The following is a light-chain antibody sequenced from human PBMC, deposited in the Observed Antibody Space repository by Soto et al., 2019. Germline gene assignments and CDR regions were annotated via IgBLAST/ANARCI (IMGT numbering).Light chain of an antibody. CDR1: QDISGW. V-gene: IGKV1-12*01. J-gene: IGKJ4*01. CDR2: STS. Sequence: IQITQSPSSLSSSVGDRVTITCLSSQDISGWLAWYQQKPGKAPKVLIYSTSNLQSGVPSRFSGSRSATDFTLTISSLQPEDFATYYCKQSKSFPLTFGGGTKVDIK. CDR3: KQSKSFPLT.